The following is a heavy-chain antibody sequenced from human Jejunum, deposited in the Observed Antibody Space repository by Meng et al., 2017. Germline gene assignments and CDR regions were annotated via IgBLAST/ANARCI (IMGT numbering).Heavy chain of an antibody. Sequence: VRVQESGPGLVRPSETLSLTCTVSGGFASSGSYYWTWVRQSPGKGLEWIGYNFDNGRTNYNPSLKSRVTMSVDTSRNQFSLKLSSVTAADTAVYYCARDNWGSIDYWGQGVLVTVSS. V-gene: IGHV4-61*01. J-gene: IGHJ4*02. CDR3: ARDNWGSIDY. CDR2: NFDNGRT. D-gene: IGHD7-27*01. CDR1: GGFASSGSYY.